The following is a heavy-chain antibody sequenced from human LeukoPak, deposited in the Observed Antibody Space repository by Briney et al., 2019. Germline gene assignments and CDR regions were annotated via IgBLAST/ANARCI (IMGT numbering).Heavy chain of an antibody. Sequence: GGSLRLSCAASGFMFTSYSMNWVRQAPGKGLVWVSAISGSGGSTYYADSVKGRSTISRDNSKNTLYLQMNSLRSEDTAVYYCAKARGNYYDSSGYYYFDYWGQGTLVTVSS. CDR1: GFMFTSYS. CDR3: AKARGNYYDSSGYYYFDY. V-gene: IGHV3-23*01. J-gene: IGHJ4*02. CDR2: ISGSGGST. D-gene: IGHD3-22*01.